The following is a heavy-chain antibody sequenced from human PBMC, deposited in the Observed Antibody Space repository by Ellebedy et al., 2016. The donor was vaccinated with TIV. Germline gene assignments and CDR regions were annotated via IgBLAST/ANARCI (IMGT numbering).Heavy chain of an antibody. Sequence: GGSLRLSXAASGFSFSDSYMSWIRQAPGKGLEWVSYISSGGTTIHYADSVKGRFTISRDNAKNSLYLQMNSLRAEDTAVYYCAKAVKGSLDPWGQGTLGTVSS. D-gene: IGHD2-15*01. V-gene: IGHV3-11*01. CDR1: GFSFSDSY. CDR2: ISSGGTTI. J-gene: IGHJ5*02. CDR3: AKAVKGSLDP.